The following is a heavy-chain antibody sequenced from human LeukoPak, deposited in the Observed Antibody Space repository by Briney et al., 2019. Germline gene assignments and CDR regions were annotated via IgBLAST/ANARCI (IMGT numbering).Heavy chain of an antibody. CDR2: IHYSEST. CDR1: GGPLRSYY. CDR3: ARVSAAGMEFHYGMDV. V-gene: IGHV4-59*01. J-gene: IGHJ6*02. Sequence: PSETLSLTCTVSGGPLRSYYWSWMRQPPGKGLEWIGNIHYSESTNFNPSLKSRVAIAVDTSKNQFSLSMRSVTAADTAVYYCARVSAAGMEFHYGMDVWGQGTTVFVSS. D-gene: IGHD6-13*01.